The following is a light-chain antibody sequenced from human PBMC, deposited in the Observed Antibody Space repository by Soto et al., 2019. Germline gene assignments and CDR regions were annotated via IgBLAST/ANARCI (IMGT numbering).Light chain of an antibody. J-gene: IGLJ1*01. CDR2: EGH. Sequence: QSALAQPASVSGSPGQSITISCTGTSGFVGSFSLVSWYQQHPGKAPKVMISEGHRRPSGVPDRFSGSKSGNTASLTISGLQAEDEADYFCTSPTPGSLYVFGTGTKVTVL. CDR3: TSPTPGSLYV. V-gene: IGLV2-14*02. CDR1: SGFVGSFSL.